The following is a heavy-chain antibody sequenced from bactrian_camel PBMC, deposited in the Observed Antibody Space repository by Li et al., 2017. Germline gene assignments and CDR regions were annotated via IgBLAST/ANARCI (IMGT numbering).Heavy chain of an antibody. CDR2: IDADGSA. CDR3: VYGAGIRVVTTTPDCYSTKY. CDR1: GYSYDQFC. V-gene: IGHV3S53*01. J-gene: IGHJ4*01. D-gene: IGHD2*01. Sequence: QVQLVESGGGSVQPGGSLRLSCVASGYSYDQFCMGWFHQGHGLEREEVASIDADGSARYADSVKGRFTISKDAAKNMIYLQMNSLKPEDTAMYYCVYGAGIRVVTTTPDCYSTKYWGHGTQVTVS.